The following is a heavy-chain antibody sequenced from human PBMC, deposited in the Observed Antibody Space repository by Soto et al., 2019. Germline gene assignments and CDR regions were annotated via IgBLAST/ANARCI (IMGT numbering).Heavy chain of an antibody. CDR2: IKQDGSEK. J-gene: IGHJ4*02. V-gene: IGHV3-7*01. CDR1: GFTFSSYW. D-gene: IGHD3-9*01. CDR3: ARSSYDILTGYYNGGYYFDY. Sequence: HPGGSLRLSCAASGFTFSSYWMSWVRQAPGKGLEWVANIKQDGSEKYYVDSVKGRFTISRDNAKNSLYLQMNSLRAEDTAVYYCARSSYDILTGYYNGGYYFDYWGQGTLVTVSS.